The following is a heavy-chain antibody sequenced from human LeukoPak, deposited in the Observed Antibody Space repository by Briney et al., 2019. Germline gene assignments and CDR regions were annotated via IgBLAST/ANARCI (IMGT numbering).Heavy chain of an antibody. CDR1: GFTVSSNY. Sequence: GGSLRLSCAASGFTVSSNYMTWVRQAPGKGLEYVSVIYSGGGTYYADSVKGRFSISRDNSKSTLYLQMISLRAEDTAVYYCARLVTGTTVVNSGWFDPWSQGTLVTVSS. CDR3: ARLVTGTTVVNSGWFDP. CDR2: IYSGGGT. V-gene: IGHV3-66*04. J-gene: IGHJ5*02. D-gene: IGHD4-23*01.